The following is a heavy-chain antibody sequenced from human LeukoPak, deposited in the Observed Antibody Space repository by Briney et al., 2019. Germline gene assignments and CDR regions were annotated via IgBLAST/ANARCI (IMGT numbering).Heavy chain of an antibody. CDR2: ISGSGTTA. J-gene: IGHJ4*02. Sequence: PGGSLRLSCAASGFTFSTYAMTWVRQAPGRGLEWVSAISGSGTTAYYADSVEGRFTISRDNSKNTLYLQMNSLRAEDTAVYYCAFDYASGSYLGFDYWGQGTLVTVSS. D-gene: IGHD3-10*01. V-gene: IGHV3-23*01. CDR3: AFDYASGSYLGFDY. CDR1: GFTFSTYA.